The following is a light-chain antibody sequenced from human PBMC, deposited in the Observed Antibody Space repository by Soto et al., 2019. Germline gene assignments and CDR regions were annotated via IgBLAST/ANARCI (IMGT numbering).Light chain of an antibody. J-gene: IGKJ3*01. CDR1: QSVSSN. CDR2: GAS. V-gene: IGKV3-15*01. Sequence: EIVMTQSPATLSVSPGERATLSCRASQSVSSNLAWYQQKPGQAPRLLIYGASTRATGIPARVSGSGSGTEFTLTISSLQSEDFAVDYCQQYNNWPLAFGPGTKVDIK. CDR3: QQYNNWPLA.